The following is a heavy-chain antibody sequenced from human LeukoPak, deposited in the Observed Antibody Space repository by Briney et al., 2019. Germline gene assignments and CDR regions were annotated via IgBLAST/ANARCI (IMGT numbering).Heavy chain of an antibody. CDR1: GFHLGCYW. D-gene: IGHD7-27*01. CDR3: AGSLGPLTEY. V-gene: IGHV3-74*01. J-gene: IGHJ4*02. Sequence: GFLELFWAGPGFHLGCYWEALGRPNSGKGAKWVSRINSGGSGTSYADSVEGRFTISRDNAKNTLYLQMNNLRAEDTAVYYCAGSLGPLTEYWGQGTLVTVSS. CDR2: INSGGSGT.